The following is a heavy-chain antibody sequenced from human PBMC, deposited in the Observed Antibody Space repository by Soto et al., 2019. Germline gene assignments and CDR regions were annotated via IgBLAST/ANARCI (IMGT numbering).Heavy chain of an antibody. Sequence: QVQLVQSGAEVKKPGASVKVSCKASGYTFTDYYLHWVRQAPGQGLEWVGWINPYTGDTSYAQKCQGWVTMTRDTSNSTDYMELTRLKSDDTAVYYCARGRADLEIAADPYLDDWGQGTLVGVSS. D-gene: IGHD6-13*01. CDR3: ARGRADLEIAADPYLDD. CDR1: GYTFTDYY. J-gene: IGHJ4*02. V-gene: IGHV1-2*04. CDR2: INPYTGDT.